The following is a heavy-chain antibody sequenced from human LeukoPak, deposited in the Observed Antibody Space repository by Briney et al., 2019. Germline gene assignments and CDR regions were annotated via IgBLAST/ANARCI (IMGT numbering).Heavy chain of an antibody. CDR1: GFTFSSYW. V-gene: IGHV3-74*01. CDR3: ARGIAARLWYYMDV. J-gene: IGHJ6*03. CDR2: INSDGSRT. Sequence: GGSLRLSCAASGFTFSSYWMHWVRQAPGKGLVWVSNINSDGSRTNYADSVRGRFTISRDIAKNSLYLQMNSLRAEDTAVYYCARGIAARLWYYMDVWGKGTTVTVSS. D-gene: IGHD6-6*01.